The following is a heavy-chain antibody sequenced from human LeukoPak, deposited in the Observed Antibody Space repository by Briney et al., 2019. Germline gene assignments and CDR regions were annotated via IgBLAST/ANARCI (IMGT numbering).Heavy chain of an antibody. V-gene: IGHV4-4*07. J-gene: IGHJ4*02. CDR3: ARGISGATGFDY. CDR1: GCSISSYY. CDR2: VSSSGNT. Sequence: SETLSLTCTVSGCSISSYYWSWIRQTAGKGLEWIARVSSSGNTNYNPSLKSRVTMSVDTSKNQFSLKLSSVTAADTAVYYCARGISGATGFDYWGQGTLVTVSS. D-gene: IGHD2-15*01.